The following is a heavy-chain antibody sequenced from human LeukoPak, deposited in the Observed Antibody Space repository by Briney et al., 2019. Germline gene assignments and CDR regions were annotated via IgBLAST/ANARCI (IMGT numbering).Heavy chain of an antibody. V-gene: IGHV3-53*01. CDR1: GLDVNSNY. CDR2: IYSDGIT. J-gene: IGHJ4*02. D-gene: IGHD1-26*01. Sequence: GGSLRLSCAPSGLDVNSNYMTWARQAPGKGLQWVSTIYSDGITYNADSVKGRFTISRDNSKNTLDLQMTGLRAEDTAVYYCARERGRGRDSPWFDYWGQGTLVTVSS. CDR3: ARERGRGRDSPWFDY.